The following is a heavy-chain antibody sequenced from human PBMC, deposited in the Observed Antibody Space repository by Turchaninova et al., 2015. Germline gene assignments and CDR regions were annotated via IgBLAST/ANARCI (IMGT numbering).Heavy chain of an antibody. J-gene: IGHJ2*01. CDR3: ARGVYDSNLFWYFDL. CDR2: ISPYNGNT. V-gene: IGHV1-18*01. CDR1: GYTFTSYA. D-gene: IGHD3-22*01. Sequence: QVQLVQSGAEVRKPGASVKVSCKASGYTFTSYAIGWVRQAPGQGLEWMGCISPYNGNTNYAQKLQGRVTLTTDTSASTAYMELRSLRSDDTAVYYCARGVYDSNLFWYFDLWGRGTLVTVSS.